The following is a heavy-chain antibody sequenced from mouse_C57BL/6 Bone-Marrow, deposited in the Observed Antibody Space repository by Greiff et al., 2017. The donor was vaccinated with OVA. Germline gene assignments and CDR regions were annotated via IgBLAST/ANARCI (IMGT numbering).Heavy chain of an antibody. V-gene: IGHV1-64*01. D-gene: IGHD1-1*02. CDR3: ARELFYAMDY. CDR1: GYTFTSSW. CDR2: IHPNSGST. J-gene: IGHJ4*01. Sequence: QVQLQQPGAELLKPGASVKLSCKASGYTFTSSWMHWVKQRPEQGLGWIGMIHPNSGSTTYNEKFKSKATLTVDKSSSTAYMQLSSLTSEDSAVYYCARELFYAMDYWGQGTSVTVSS.